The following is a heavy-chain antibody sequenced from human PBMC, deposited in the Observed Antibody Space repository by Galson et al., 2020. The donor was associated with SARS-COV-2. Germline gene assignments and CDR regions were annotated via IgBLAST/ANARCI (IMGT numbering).Heavy chain of an antibody. CDR3: ASGSYYVGGYYFDY. CDR1: GFTFSSYS. V-gene: IGHV3-21*01. CDR2: ISSSSSYI. J-gene: IGHJ4*02. D-gene: IGHD1-26*01. Sequence: NSGGSLRLSCAASGFTFSSYSMNWVRQAPGKGLEWVSSISSSSSYIYYADSAKGRITISRDNAKNSLYLQMNSLRAEDTAVYYCASGSYYVGGYYFDYWGQGTLVTVSS.